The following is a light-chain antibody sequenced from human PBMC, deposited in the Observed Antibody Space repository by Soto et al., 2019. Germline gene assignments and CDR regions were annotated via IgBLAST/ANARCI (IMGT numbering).Light chain of an antibody. V-gene: IGLV2-23*03. J-gene: IGLJ2*01. CDR1: SSDVGSYNL. CDR2: EGS. Sequence: QSARTQPASVSRSPGQSITISCTGTSSDVGSYNLVSWYQRHPGKAPKLMIYEGSKRPSGVSNRFSGSKSGNTASLTISGLQAEDEAYYYCCSYAGSSTFVVFGGGTKVTFL. CDR3: CSYAGSSTFVV.